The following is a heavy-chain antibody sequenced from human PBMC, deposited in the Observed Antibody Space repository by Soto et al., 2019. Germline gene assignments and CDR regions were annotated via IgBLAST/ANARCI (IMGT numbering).Heavy chain of an antibody. CDR3: AKDMYSSRCSFDY. CDR2: ISGSGGSA. V-gene: IGHV3-23*01. Sequence: GGSLRLSCAASGFTFSSYAVSWVRQTPGKGLEWVSAISGSGGSAYYADSVKGRFTISRDNSKNTLYLQMNSLRAEDTAVYYCAKDMYSSRCSFDYWGQGTLVTVSS. J-gene: IGHJ4*02. CDR1: GFTFSSYA. D-gene: IGHD6-13*01.